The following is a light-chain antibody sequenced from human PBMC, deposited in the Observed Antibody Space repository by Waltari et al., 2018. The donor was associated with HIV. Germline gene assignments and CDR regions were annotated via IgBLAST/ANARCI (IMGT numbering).Light chain of an antibody. CDR1: QSVSSSY. Sequence: EIVLTQSPATLSLSPGERATLSCVASQSVSSSYLAWYQQKPGLAPRLLIYDASSRATVIPDRFSGSGSGTDFTLTISRLEPEDFAVYYCQQYGSSPWTFGQGTKVEIK. CDR2: DAS. CDR3: QQYGSSPWT. J-gene: IGKJ1*01. V-gene: IGKV3D-20*01.